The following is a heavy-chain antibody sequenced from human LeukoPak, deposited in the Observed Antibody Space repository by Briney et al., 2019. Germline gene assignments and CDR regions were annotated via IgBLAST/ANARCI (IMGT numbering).Heavy chain of an antibody. CDR2: IWYDGSNK. V-gene: IGHV3-33*01. CDR1: GFTFSRYG. Sequence: GGSLRLSCAASGFTFSRYGMHWVRQAPGKGLEGVAVIWYDGSNKYYADSVKGRFTISRDNAKNSLYLQMNSLRAEDTALYYCARGLTTGGYWGQGTLVTVSS. CDR3: ARGLTTGGY. J-gene: IGHJ4*02. D-gene: IGHD4-17*01.